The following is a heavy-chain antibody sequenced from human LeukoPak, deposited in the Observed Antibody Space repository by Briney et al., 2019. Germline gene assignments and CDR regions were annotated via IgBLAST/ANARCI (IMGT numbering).Heavy chain of an antibody. V-gene: IGHV4-59*08. CDR3: ARQSPWFGEPDV. CDR1: GGSISSYY. CDR2: IYYSGST. J-gene: IGHJ6*02. D-gene: IGHD3-10*01. Sequence: PSETLSLTCTVSGGSISSYYWSWIRQPPGKGLEGSGYIYYSGSTNYNPSLKSRVTITVHTSKNQFSLRLSSVTAADTAVYYCARQSPWFGEPDVWGQGTTVTVSS.